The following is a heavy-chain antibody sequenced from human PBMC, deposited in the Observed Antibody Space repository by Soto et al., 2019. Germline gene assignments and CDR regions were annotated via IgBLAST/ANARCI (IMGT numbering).Heavy chain of an antibody. D-gene: IGHD4-17*01. Sequence: QSVGSLRLSCAASGFIFSTYAMNWVRQAPGKGLEWVSAISNSGDSAYYAESVRGRFTISRDNSINTLYLQMRSLRPEDTAVYYCAHPRGYGVFDAVDIWGQGTMVTVSS. CDR3: AHPRGYGVFDAVDI. J-gene: IGHJ3*02. CDR2: ISNSGDSA. V-gene: IGHV3-23*01. CDR1: GFIFSTYA.